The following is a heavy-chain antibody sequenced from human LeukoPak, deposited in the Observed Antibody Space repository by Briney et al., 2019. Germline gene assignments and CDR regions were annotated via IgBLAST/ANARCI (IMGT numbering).Heavy chain of an antibody. D-gene: IGHD3-10*01. CDR2: INPNSGGT. Sequence: GASVKVSCKASGYTFTGYYMHWVRQAPGQGLEWMGWINPNSGGTNYAQKFQGWVTMTRDTSISTAYMELSRLRSDDTAVYYCARDRSMVRGVIGAFDIWAKGQWSPSLQ. CDR3: ARDRSMVRGVIGAFDI. J-gene: IGHJ3*02. CDR1: GYTFTGYY. V-gene: IGHV1-2*04.